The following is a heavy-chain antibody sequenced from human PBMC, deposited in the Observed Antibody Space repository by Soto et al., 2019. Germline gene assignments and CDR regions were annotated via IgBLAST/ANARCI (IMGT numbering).Heavy chain of an antibody. Sequence: GASVKVSCKTSGYTFTGHYIRWVRQAPQQGPEWVGEIGPESGATRYAQKFRGRVTMTMDTSITTVYMELKNLSPDDTAVYYCGRGRSGQIVVFYWGQGTPGTVSS. CDR1: GYTFTGHY. V-gene: IGHV1-2*02. CDR2: IGPESGAT. J-gene: IGHJ4*02. CDR3: GRGRSGQIVVFY. D-gene: IGHD1-26*01.